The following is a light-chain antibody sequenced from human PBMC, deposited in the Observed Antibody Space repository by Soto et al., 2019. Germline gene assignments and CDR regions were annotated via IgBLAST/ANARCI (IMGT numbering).Light chain of an antibody. Sequence: EVVMTQSPASLSASPGERVTLSCRASQNIRSSLAWYQQRPGQAPRLLIYDASTRATGIPPRFSGGGSGTEFSLTISSLEPGDLAVYYCQQYGSSPRTFGQGTKVDI. CDR2: DAS. V-gene: IGKV3-15*01. CDR3: QQYGSSPRT. CDR1: QNIRSS. J-gene: IGKJ1*01.